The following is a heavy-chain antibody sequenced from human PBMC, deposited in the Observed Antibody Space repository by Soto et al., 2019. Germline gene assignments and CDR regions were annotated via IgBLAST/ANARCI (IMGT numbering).Heavy chain of an antibody. CDR3: AREYEYSYGYYYYGMDV. CDR2: INQDGSET. Sequence: PGGSLRLSCAASGFTFSSYAMSWVRQAPGKGLEWVSTINQDGSETYYADSVKGRFTISRDNAKNSLYLQMNSLRAEDTAVYYCAREYEYSYGYYYYGMDVWGQGTTVTVSS. CDR1: GFTFSSYA. D-gene: IGHD5-18*01. V-gene: IGHV3-7*03. J-gene: IGHJ6*02.